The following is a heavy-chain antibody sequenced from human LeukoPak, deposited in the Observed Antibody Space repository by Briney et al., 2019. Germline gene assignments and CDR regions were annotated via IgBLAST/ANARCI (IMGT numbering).Heavy chain of an antibody. D-gene: IGHD1-7*01. CDR2: IYPADSDI. V-gene: IGHV5-51*01. J-gene: IGHJ4*02. Sequence: GESLKISCKGSGYIFTSYWIGWVRQMPGKGLECMGIIYPADSDIRYSPSFQGQVTISADKSISTAYLQWNSLKASDTAMYYCARLNRNYVVDYWGQGTLVTVSS. CDR3: ARLNRNYVVDY. CDR1: GYIFTSYW.